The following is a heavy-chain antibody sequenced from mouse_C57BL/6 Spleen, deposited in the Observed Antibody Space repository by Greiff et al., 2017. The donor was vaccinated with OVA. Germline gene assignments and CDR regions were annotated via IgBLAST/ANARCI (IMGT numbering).Heavy chain of an antibody. CDR3: ARLETAQAYAMDY. D-gene: IGHD3-2*02. Sequence: QVQLQQPGAELVRPGSSVKLSCKASGYTFTSYWMHWVKQRPIQGLEWIGNIDPSDSETHYNQKFKDKATLTVDKSSSTAYMQLSILTSEDSAVYYCARLETAQAYAMDYWGQGTSVTVSS. J-gene: IGHJ4*01. V-gene: IGHV1-52*01. CDR1: GYTFTSYW. CDR2: IDPSDSET.